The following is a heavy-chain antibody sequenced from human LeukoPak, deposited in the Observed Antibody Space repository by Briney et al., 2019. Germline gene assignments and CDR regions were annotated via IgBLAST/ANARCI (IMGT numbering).Heavy chain of an antibody. CDR2: ISSSSSYI. V-gene: IGHV3-21*01. J-gene: IGHJ6*02. D-gene: IGHD5-12*01. Sequence: GGFLRLFCAASGFTFSSYSMNWVRQAPGKGLEWVSSISSSSSYIYYADSVKGRFTISRDNAKNSLYLQMNSLRAEDTAVYYCARVLGAKPYSGYDWGYYYGMDVWGQGTTVTVSS. CDR1: GFTFSSYS. CDR3: ARVLGAKPYSGYDWGYYYGMDV.